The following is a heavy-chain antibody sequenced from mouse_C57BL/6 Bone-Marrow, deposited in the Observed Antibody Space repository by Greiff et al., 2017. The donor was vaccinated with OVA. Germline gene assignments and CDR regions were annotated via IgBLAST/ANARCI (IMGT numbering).Heavy chain of an antibody. V-gene: IGHV1-55*01. CDR1: GYTFTSYW. CDR3: ARRYYSNFGGYFDV. J-gene: IGHJ1*03. Sequence: QVQLQQPGAELVKPGASVKMSCKASGYTFTSYWITWVKQRPGQGLEWIGDIYPGSGSTNYNEKFKSKATLTVDTSSSTAYMQLGSLTSEDSAVYYCARRYYSNFGGYFDVWGTGTTVTVSS. D-gene: IGHD2-5*01. CDR2: IYPGSGST.